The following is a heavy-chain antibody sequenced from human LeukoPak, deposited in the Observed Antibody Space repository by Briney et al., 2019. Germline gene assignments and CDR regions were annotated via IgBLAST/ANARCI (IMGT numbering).Heavy chain of an antibody. V-gene: IGHV4-34*01. J-gene: IGHJ3*02. CDR2: INHSGST. Sequence: PSETLSLTCAVYGGSFSGYYWSWIRQPPGKGLEWIGEINHSGSTNYNPSLKSRVTISVDTSKNQFSLKLSSVTAADTAVYYCARDSHDSSGLDAFDIWGQGTMVTVSS. CDR1: GGSFSGYY. D-gene: IGHD3-22*01. CDR3: ARDSHDSSGLDAFDI.